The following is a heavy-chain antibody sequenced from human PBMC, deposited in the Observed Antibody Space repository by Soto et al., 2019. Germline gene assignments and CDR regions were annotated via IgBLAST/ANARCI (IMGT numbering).Heavy chain of an antibody. D-gene: IGHD6-13*01. CDR2: INPSGGST. CDR1: GYTFTSYY. J-gene: IGHJ6*02. Sequence: ASVKVSCKASGYTFTSYYMHWVRQAPGQGLEWMGIINPSGGSTSYAQKFQGRVTMTRDTSTSTVYMELSSLRSEDTAVYYCARDHSIAAAGRTYYYYGMDVWGQGTTVTVSS. V-gene: IGHV1-46*01. CDR3: ARDHSIAAAGRTYYYYGMDV.